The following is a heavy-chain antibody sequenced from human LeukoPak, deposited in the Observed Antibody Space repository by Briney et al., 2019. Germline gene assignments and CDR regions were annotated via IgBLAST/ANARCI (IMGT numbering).Heavy chain of an antibody. CDR1: GFTFSSYS. CDR3: ARNYIGPPCSTSCSDFDY. CDR2: ISSSSSTI. D-gene: IGHD2-2*01. J-gene: IGHJ4*02. Sequence: GGSLRLSCAASGFTFSSYSMNWVRQAPGKGPEWVSYISSSSSTIYYADSVKGRFTISRDNAKNSLYLQMNSLRAEDTAVYYCARNYIGPPCSTSCSDFDYWGQGTLVTVSS. V-gene: IGHV3-48*01.